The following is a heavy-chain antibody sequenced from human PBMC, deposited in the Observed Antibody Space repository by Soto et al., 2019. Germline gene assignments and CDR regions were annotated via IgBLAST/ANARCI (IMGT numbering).Heavy chain of an antibody. CDR3: ARAIVVVPAVRYYYYYMDV. J-gene: IGHJ6*03. CDR1: GGSFSGYY. CDR2: INHSGST. V-gene: IGHV4-34*01. D-gene: IGHD2-2*01. Sequence: SETLSLTCAVYGGSFSGYYWSWIRQPPGKGLEWIGEINHSGSTNYNPSLKSRVTISVDTSKNQFSLKLSSVTAADTAVYYCARAIVVVPAVRYYYYYMDVWGKGTTVTVSS.